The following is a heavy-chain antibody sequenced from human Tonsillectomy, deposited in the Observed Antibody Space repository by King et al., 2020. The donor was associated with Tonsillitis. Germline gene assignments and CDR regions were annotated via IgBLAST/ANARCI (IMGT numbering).Heavy chain of an antibody. Sequence: VQLVESGGGLVQPGGSLRLSCVVSGFTFRSYWMTWVRQPPGKAPEWVASIKQDGSDIYYVDSVKGRFTISRDNAKNSLFLQMNSLRVEDTAVYYCAREFRVSYWGQGTLVTVSS. CDR3: AREFRVSY. CDR1: GFTFRSYW. CDR2: IKQDGSDI. V-gene: IGHV3-7*03. J-gene: IGHJ4*02.